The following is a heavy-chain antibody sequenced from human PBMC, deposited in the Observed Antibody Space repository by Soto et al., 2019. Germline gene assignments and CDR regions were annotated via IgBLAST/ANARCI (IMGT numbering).Heavy chain of an antibody. CDR3: ARDSGTTGAFDY. CDR2: IYYSGST. Sequence: PSETLSLTCTVSGGSISSYYWSWIRQPPGKGLEWIGYIYYSGSTNYNPSLKSRVTISVDTSKNQFSLKLSSVTAADTAVYYCARDSGTTGAFDYWGQGTLVTVSS. V-gene: IGHV4-59*01. J-gene: IGHJ4*02. D-gene: IGHD1-1*01. CDR1: GGSISSYY.